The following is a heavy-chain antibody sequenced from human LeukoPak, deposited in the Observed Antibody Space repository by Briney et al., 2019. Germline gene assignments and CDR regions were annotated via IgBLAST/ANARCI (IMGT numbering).Heavy chain of an antibody. CDR2: LYYSGGT. CDR1: GGSISSSRYY. D-gene: IGHD6-6*01. J-gene: IGHJ4*02. CDR3: ARRYSSSSREIDY. Sequence: SETLSLTCTVSGGSISSSRYYWGWIRQPPGKGLEWIGSLYYSGGTYYNPSLKSRVTISVHSSKNQFSLKLSSVTAADTAVYYCARRYSSSSREIDYWGQGTLVTVSS. V-gene: IGHV4-39*01.